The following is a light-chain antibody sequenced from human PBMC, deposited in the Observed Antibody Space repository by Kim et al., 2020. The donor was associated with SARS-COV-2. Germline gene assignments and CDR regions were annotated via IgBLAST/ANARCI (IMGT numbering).Light chain of an antibody. Sequence: GQSVTISCTGTSSDIGGYNYVSWYQQYPGKAPKLMIYDVSKRPSGVPDRFSGSKSGNTASLTISGLQAEDEADYYCCSYIGTSTMVFGGGTQLTVL. CDR2: DVS. V-gene: IGLV2-11*03. CDR1: SSDIGGYNY. J-gene: IGLJ2*01. CDR3: CSYIGTSTMV.